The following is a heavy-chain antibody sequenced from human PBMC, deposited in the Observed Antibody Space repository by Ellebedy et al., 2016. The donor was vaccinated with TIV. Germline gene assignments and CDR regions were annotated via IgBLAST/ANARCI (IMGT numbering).Heavy chain of an antibody. D-gene: IGHD3-3*01. CDR1: GYSFTSYW. CDR3: ARPLSPFDYYYGMDV. CDR2: IYPGDSDT. Sequence: GESLKISCKGSGYSFTSYWIGWVRQMPGKGLEWMGIIYPGDSDTSYSPSFQGQVTISADKSIRAAYLQCSSLKASDTAMYYCARPLSPFDYYYGMDVWGQGTTVTVSS. J-gene: IGHJ6*02. V-gene: IGHV5-51*01.